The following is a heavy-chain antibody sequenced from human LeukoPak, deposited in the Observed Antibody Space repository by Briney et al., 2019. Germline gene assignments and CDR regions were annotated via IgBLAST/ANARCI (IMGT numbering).Heavy chain of an antibody. CDR1: GFTFSSYA. CDR3: AREVLGARGFYFDY. D-gene: IGHD1-26*01. Sequence: GSLRLSCAASGFTFSSYAMHWVRQAPGKGLEWVAVISYDGSNKYYADSVKGRFTISRDNSKNTLYLQMNSLRAEDTAVYYCAREVLGARGFYFDYWGQGTLVTVSS. J-gene: IGHJ4*02. V-gene: IGHV3-30-3*01. CDR2: ISYDGSNK.